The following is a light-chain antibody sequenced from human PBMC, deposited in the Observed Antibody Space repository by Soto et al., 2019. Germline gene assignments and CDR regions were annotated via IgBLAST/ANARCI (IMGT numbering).Light chain of an antibody. V-gene: IGKV1-5*03. J-gene: IGKJ1*01. Sequence: DIQLTQSPSFLSASVGDRVTITCRASQSISSWLAWYQQKPGKAPKGLIYKASTLESGAPSRFSGSGSGTEVTLTISSLQPDDFATYYCQQYYSYPWTFGQGTKVDIK. CDR1: QSISSW. CDR2: KAS. CDR3: QQYYSYPWT.